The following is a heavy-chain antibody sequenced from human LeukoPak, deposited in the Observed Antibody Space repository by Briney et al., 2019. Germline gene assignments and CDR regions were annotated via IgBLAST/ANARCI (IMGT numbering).Heavy chain of an antibody. Sequence: PGGSLRLSCAASGFNFIRYTMTWVRQAPGKGLEWVSSISGTSTYIFYADSVKGRFTISRDNAGNSLYLQMNSQRAEDTAVYYCAKFRGHYGDYEYYFDYWGQGTLVTVSS. CDR2: ISGTSTYI. V-gene: IGHV3-21*01. J-gene: IGHJ4*02. D-gene: IGHD4-17*01. CDR3: AKFRGHYGDYEYYFDY. CDR1: GFNFIRYT.